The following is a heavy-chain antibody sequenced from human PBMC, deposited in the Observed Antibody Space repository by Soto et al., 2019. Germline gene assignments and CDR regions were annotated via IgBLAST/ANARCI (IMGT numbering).Heavy chain of an antibody. CDR3: ARDRGVAGDY. CDR1: GYTFTSYG. CDR2: ISAYNGNT. Sequence: QVQLVQSGAEVKKPGASVKVSCKASGYTFTSYGISWVRXAPGQGLEWMGWISAYNGNTNYAQKLQGRVTMTTDTXTXXXXXXXXXXXXXXTAVYYCARDRGVAGDYWGQGTLVTVSS. V-gene: IGHV1-18*01. D-gene: IGHD6-19*01. J-gene: IGHJ4*02.